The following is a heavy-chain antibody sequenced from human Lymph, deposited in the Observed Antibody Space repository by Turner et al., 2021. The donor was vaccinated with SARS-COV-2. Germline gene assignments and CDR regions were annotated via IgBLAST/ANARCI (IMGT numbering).Heavy chain of an antibody. Sequence: QVQLQESGPRLVKPLETLSLTCTVSGGSMNNNYWSWIRQPPGKRLEWIGFIFYRGSTNYNPSLKSRVTISVDTSENQFSLKLTSVTAADTAIYYCARQTVNNWVDPWGQGTLVTVSP. D-gene: IGHD2-21*02. V-gene: IGHV4-59*01. J-gene: IGHJ5*02. CDR1: GGSMNNNY. CDR3: ARQTVNNWVDP. CDR2: IFYRGST.